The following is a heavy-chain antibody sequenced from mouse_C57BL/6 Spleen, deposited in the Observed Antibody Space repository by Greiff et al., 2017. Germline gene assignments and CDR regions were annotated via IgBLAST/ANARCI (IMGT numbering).Heavy chain of an antibody. J-gene: IGHJ4*01. V-gene: IGHV7-3*01. CDR3: ARYRDGYSLGYAMDY. CDR2: IRNKANGYTT. Sequence: EVQLVESGGGLVQPGGSLSLSCAASGFTFTDYYMSWVRQPPGKALEWLGFIRNKANGYTTEYSASVKGRFTISRDNSQSILYLQMNALRAEDSATYYGARYRDGYSLGYAMDYWGQGTSVTVSS. CDR1: GFTFTDYY. D-gene: IGHD2-3*01.